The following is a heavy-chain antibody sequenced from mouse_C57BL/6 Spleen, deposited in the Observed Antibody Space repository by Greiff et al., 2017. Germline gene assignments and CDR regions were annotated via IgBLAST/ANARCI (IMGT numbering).Heavy chain of an antibody. D-gene: IGHD1-1*01. CDR2: IYPGSGST. V-gene: IGHV1-55*01. CDR3: ARFGVVAYYYAMDY. Sequence: VQLQQSGAELVKPGASVKMSCKASGYTFTSYWITWVKQRPGQGLEWIGDIYPGSGSTNYNEKFKSKATLTVDTSSSTAYMQLSSLTSEDSAVYYCARFGVVAYYYAMDYWGQGTSVTVSS. J-gene: IGHJ4*01. CDR1: GYTFTSYW.